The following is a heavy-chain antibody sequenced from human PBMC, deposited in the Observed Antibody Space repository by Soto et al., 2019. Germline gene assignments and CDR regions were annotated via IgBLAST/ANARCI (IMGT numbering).Heavy chain of an antibody. CDR2: ISGSGGST. Sequence: SGFTFSSYAMSWVRQAPGKGLEWVSAISGSGGSTYYADSVKGRFTISRDNSKNTLYLQMNSLRAEDTAVYYCAKGHLVAVESYWGQGTLVTVSS. CDR3: AKGHLVAVESY. V-gene: IGHV3-23*01. D-gene: IGHD6-19*01. J-gene: IGHJ4*02. CDR1: GFTFSSYA.